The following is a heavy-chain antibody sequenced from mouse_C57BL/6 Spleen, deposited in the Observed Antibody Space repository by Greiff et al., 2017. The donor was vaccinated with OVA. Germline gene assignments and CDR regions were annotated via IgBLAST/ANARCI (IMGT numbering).Heavy chain of an antibody. J-gene: IGHJ1*03. D-gene: IGHD1-1*01. Sequence: QVQLQQPGAELVRPGSSVKLSCKASGYTFTSYWMHWVKQRPIQGLEWIGNIDPSDSETHSNQKFKDKATLTVDKSSSTAYMQLSSLTSEDSAVYYCARSGYYGSPYWYFDVWGTGTTVTVSS. V-gene: IGHV1-52*01. CDR1: GYTFTSYW. CDR3: ARSGYYGSPYWYFDV. CDR2: IDPSDSET.